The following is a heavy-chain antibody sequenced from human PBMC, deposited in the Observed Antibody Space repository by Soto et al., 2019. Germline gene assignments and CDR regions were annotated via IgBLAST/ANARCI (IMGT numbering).Heavy chain of an antibody. D-gene: IGHD3-3*01. J-gene: IGHJ4*02. CDR3: ARPFGSSPTAFDT. Sequence: PSETLSLTCAVSGGSISSGDYSWSWIRQPPGKGLEWIGYIYHSGSIYYNPSLQSRVTISIDRSKNQFSLRLSSVTAADTAVYYCARPFGSSPTAFDTWAQGTLVTVSS. CDR1: GGSISSGDYS. V-gene: IGHV4-30-2*01. CDR2: IYHSGSI.